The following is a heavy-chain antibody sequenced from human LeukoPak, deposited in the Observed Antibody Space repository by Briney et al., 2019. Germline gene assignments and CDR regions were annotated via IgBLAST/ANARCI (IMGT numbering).Heavy chain of an antibody. CDR1: GYSISGGYY. Sequence: SETLSLTCTVSGYSISGGYYWGWIRQSPEKGLEWIGSITHSGNTYYNPSLKSRVTISRDTSKNQFSLKLSSVTAADTAVYYCARSNSQEYWGQGTLVTVSS. J-gene: IGHJ4*02. D-gene: IGHD2-21*01. V-gene: IGHV4-38-2*02. CDR2: ITHSGNT. CDR3: ARSNSQEY.